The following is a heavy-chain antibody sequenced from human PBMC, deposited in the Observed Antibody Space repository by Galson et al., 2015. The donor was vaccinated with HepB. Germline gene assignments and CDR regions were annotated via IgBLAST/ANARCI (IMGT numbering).Heavy chain of an antibody. Sequence: SLRLSCAASGFTFSSYAMHWVRQAPGKGLEWVAVISYDGSNKYYADSVKGRFTISRDNSKNTLYLQMNSLRAEDTAVYYCARDLFWLPNGYYYYGMDVWGQGTTVTVSS. J-gene: IGHJ6*02. CDR3: ARDLFWLPNGYYYYGMDV. D-gene: IGHD3-9*01. CDR2: ISYDGSNK. CDR1: GFTFSSYA. V-gene: IGHV3-30*04.